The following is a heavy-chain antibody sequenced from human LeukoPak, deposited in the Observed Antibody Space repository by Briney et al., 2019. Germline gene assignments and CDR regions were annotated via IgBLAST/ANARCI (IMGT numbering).Heavy chain of an antibody. CDR1: GYTFTSHH. Sequence: ASVRVSCKASGYTFTSHHINWVRQAAGQGLEWMGWMNPNSGNTAYAQKFQGRVTMTWDTSINTAYMELGSLRSEDTAVYYCALGYSYGPFDYWGQGTLVTVSS. J-gene: IGHJ4*02. V-gene: IGHV1-8*02. D-gene: IGHD5-18*01. CDR3: ALGYSYGPFDY. CDR2: MNPNSGNT.